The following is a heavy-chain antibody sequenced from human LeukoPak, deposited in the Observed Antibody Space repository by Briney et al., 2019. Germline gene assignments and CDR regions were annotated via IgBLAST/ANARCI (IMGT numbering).Heavy chain of an antibody. V-gene: IGHV1-2*02. D-gene: IGHD1-26*01. Sequence: ASVKVSCKASGYIFTGYYMHWVRQAPGQGLEWMGWINPNSGGTNSAQKFQGRVTMTRDTSISTAYMELSRLTSDDTAVYYCSRHPYSGSYHFDYWGQGTLVTVSS. CDR2: INPNSGGT. CDR3: SRHPYSGSYHFDY. J-gene: IGHJ4*02. CDR1: GYIFTGYY.